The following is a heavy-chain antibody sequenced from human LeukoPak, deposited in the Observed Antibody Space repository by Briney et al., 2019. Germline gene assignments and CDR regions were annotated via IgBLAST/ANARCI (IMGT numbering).Heavy chain of an antibody. V-gene: IGHV4-30-2*01. D-gene: IGHD3-10*01. CDR3: ARDLSYYYGSGSYYNP. Sequence: SETLSLTCAVSGGSISSGGYSWSWIRQPPGKGLEWIGYIYHVGSTSYNPSLKSRVTISIDRSKNQFSLKLTSVTAADTAVYYCARDLSYYYGSGSYYNPWGPGTLVTVS. CDR2: IYHVGST. CDR1: GGSISSGGYS. J-gene: IGHJ5*02.